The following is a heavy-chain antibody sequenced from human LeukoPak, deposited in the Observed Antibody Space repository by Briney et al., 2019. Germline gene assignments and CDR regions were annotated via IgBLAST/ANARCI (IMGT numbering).Heavy chain of an antibody. J-gene: IGHJ4*02. CDR1: GFTFSSYA. V-gene: IGHV3-23*01. CDR3: AKDSITMIVPRDY. Sequence: GGSLRLSCAASGFTFSSYAVSWVRQAPGKGLEWVSAISGSGGSTYYADSVKGRFTISRDNSKNTLYLQMNSLRAEDTALYYCAKDSITMIVPRDYWGQGTLVTVSS. D-gene: IGHD3-22*01. CDR2: ISGSGGST.